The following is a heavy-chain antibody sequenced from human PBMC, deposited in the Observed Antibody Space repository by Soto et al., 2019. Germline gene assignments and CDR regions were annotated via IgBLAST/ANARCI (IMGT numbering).Heavy chain of an antibody. CDR3: ARGAYSGRIGSFDY. D-gene: IGHD1-26*01. J-gene: IGHJ4*02. V-gene: IGHV4-61*01. CDR2: IYYSGST. Sequence: SETLSLTCTVSGGSVSSGSYYWSWIRQPPGKGLEWIGYIYYSGSTNYNPSLKSRITISVDTSKNQFSLKLSSVTAADSAVYYCARGAYSGRIGSFDYWGQGTLVTVSS. CDR1: GGSVSSGSYY.